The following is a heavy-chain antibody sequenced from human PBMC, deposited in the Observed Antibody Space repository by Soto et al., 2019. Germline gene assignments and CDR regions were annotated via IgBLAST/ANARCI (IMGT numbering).Heavy chain of an antibody. J-gene: IGHJ6*02. CDR3: ARARGISTSFDYYYGMDV. CDR1: GFTFSSYG. Sequence: QVQLVESGGGVVQPGRSLRLSCAASGFTFSSYGMHWVRQAPGKGLEWVAVIWYDGSNKYYADSVKGRFTISRDNSENTXXLHMNSLTAEDTAVYYCARARGISTSFDYYYGMDVWGQGTTVTVSS. D-gene: IGHD2-2*01. CDR2: IWYDGSNK. V-gene: IGHV3-33*01.